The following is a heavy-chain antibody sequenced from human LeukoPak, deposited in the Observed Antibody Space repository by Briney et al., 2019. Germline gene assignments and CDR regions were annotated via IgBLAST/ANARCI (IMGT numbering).Heavy chain of an antibody. CDR3: AKDLWYSSSWYVPGHDY. Sequence: GGSLRLSCAASGFTFSSYAMSWVRQAPGKGLEWVSAISGSGGSTYYADSVKGRFTISRDNSKNTLYLQMNSLRAEDTAVYYCAKDLWYSSSWYVPGHDYLGQGTLVTVSS. V-gene: IGHV3-23*01. J-gene: IGHJ4*02. CDR2: ISGSGGST. D-gene: IGHD6-13*01. CDR1: GFTFSSYA.